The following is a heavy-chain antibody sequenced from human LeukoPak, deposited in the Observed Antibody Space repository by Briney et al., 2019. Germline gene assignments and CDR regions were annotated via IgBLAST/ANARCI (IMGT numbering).Heavy chain of an antibody. CDR1: GFTISDMY. CDR3: AARYSSGWYDG. Sequence: RGSLTLVNAAYGFTISDMYERCVHQAPGPGMEWVSVISSDGSTKIADSVKGRFTISRDNSKNTLYLEMNSLRADDTAVYYCAARYSSGWYDGCGRGTLVTVSS. CDR2: ISSDGST. V-gene: IGHV3-53*01. J-gene: IGHJ5*02. D-gene: IGHD6-19*01.